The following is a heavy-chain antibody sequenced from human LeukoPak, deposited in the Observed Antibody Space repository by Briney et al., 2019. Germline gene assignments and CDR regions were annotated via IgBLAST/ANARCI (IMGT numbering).Heavy chain of an antibody. D-gene: IGHD6-19*01. CDR2: ISGSGGST. J-gene: IGHJ4*02. V-gene: IGHV3-23*01. Sequence: GGSLRLSCVASGITFEDYGIHWVRQAPGKGLEWVSAISGSGGSTYYADSVKGRFTISRDNSKNTLYLQMNSLRAEDTAVYYCAKDRQWLYYFDYWGQGTLVTVSS. CDR3: AKDRQWLYYFDY. CDR1: GITFEDYG.